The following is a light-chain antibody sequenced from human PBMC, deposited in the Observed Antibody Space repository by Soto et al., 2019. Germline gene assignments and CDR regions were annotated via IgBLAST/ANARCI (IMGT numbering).Light chain of an antibody. J-gene: IGLJ1*01. CDR2: EVS. CDR1: RSDVGGYNY. Sequence: QSALTQPASVSGSPGQSITISCTGTRSDVGGYNYVSWYQQHPGKAPKLMIYEVSNRPSGVSNRFSGSKSGNTASLTISGLQAEDEADYYCSSYTSSSTLVFGTGTKLPS. V-gene: IGLV2-14*01. CDR3: SSYTSSSTLV.